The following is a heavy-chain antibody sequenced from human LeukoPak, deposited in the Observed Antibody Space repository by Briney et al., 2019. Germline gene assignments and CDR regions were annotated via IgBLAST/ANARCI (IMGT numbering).Heavy chain of an antibody. Sequence: QTEGSLRLSCAASGFTFSRSAMHWVRQAPGKGLEWVAIISYDGGNKYYADSVKGRFTISRDNSKNTLYLQMNSLRAEDTAVYYCAKDSSVYNDDSRNFEYWGQGTLVTVSS. CDR3: AKDSSVYNDDSRNFEY. V-gene: IGHV3-30*04. J-gene: IGHJ4*02. CDR1: GFTFSRSA. D-gene: IGHD3-22*01. CDR2: ISYDGGNK.